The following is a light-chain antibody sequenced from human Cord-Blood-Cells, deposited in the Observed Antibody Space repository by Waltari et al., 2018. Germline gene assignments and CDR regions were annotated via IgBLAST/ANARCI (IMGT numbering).Light chain of an antibody. J-gene: IGLJ3*02. CDR1: TPTLGRTS. CDR3: AAWDDSLSGWV. Sequence: HSVLTQPASAPATPRARVSLSHSGTTPTLGRTSGSWYQQLPGTAPKLLIYRNNQRPSGVPDRFSGSKSGTSASLAISGLRSEDEADYYCAAWDDSLSGWVFGGGTKLTVL. CDR2: RNN. V-gene: IGLV1-47*01.